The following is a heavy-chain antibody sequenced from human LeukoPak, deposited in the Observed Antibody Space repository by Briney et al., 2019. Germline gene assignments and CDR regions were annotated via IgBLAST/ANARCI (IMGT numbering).Heavy chain of an antibody. J-gene: IGHJ4*02. V-gene: IGHV3-7*01. CDR1: GFSFSTYW. CDR3: ARAGNWNDGGYFDY. D-gene: IGHD1-20*01. Sequence: GGSLRLSCAASGFSFSTYWMSWVCQAPGEGMERVANIKQDGSEKYYVDSVKGRFTISRDNAKNSLYLQMNSLRAEDTAVYYCARAGNWNDGGYFDYWGQGTLVTVSS. CDR2: IKQDGSEK.